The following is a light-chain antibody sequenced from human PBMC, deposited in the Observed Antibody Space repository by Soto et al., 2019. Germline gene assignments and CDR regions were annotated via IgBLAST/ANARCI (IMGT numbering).Light chain of an antibody. J-gene: IGKJ4*01. Sequence: EIVMTQSPATLSLSPGERATLSSRASLSVSSDLAWYRQKPGQAPRLLIYRAFTRATGIPARFSGSGFGTDFTLTISSLQSEDFAVYYCQQYNNWPLTFGGGTKVDIK. V-gene: IGKV3-15*01. CDR1: LSVSSD. CDR2: RAF. CDR3: QQYNNWPLT.